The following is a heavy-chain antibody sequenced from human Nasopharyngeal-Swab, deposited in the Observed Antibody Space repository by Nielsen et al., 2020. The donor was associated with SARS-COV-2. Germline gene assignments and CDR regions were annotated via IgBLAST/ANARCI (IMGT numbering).Heavy chain of an antibody. J-gene: IGHJ5*02. V-gene: IGHV1-24*01. CDR3: ATGPVVVPAAASGWFDP. CDR1: GYTLTELS. Sequence: ASVKVSCKVSGYTLTELSMHWLRQAPGKGLEWMGGFDPEDGETIYAQKFQGRVTMTEDTSTDTAYMELSSLRSEDTAVYYCATGPVVVPAAASGWFDPWGQGTLVTVSS. D-gene: IGHD2-2*01. CDR2: FDPEDGET.